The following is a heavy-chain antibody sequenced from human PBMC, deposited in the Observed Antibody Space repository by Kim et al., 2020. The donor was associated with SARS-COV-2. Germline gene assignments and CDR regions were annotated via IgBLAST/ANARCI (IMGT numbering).Heavy chain of an antibody. J-gene: IGHJ4*02. Sequence: SVKGRFTISRDNSKNTLYLQMNSLRAEDTAVYYCAKVFRRYYDSSGSFHYWGQGTLVTVSS. V-gene: IGHV3-30*02. CDR3: AKVFRRYYDSSGSFHY. D-gene: IGHD3-22*01.